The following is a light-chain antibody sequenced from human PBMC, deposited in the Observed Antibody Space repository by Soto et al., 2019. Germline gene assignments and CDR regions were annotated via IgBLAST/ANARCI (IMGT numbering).Light chain of an antibody. CDR1: QAISNW. V-gene: IGKV1D-12*01. CDR3: QPAPGPPLP. CDR2: AAS. Sequence: DIQMTQSPSSVSASVGDRVTITCRASQAISNWVAWYQQKPGKAPKLLIYAASSLQSGVPSRFSGSGSGTDFSLNINCIRPEDVVTGYCQPAPGPPLPFALGTRLEIK. J-gene: IGKJ5*01.